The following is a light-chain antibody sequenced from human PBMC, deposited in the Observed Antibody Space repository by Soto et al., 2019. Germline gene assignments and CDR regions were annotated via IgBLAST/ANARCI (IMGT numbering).Light chain of an antibody. V-gene: IGKV3-15*01. CDR3: QQYNDWPPLT. CDR1: QSVSSN. J-gene: IGKJ4*01. CDR2: GAS. Sequence: EIVMTQSPATLSVSPGERATLSCRASQSVSSNFAWYQQKPGQAPRLLIYGASTRATAIPARFSGSGSGTEFTLTISSLQSEDFAVYYCQQYNDWPPLTFGGGTKVEIK.